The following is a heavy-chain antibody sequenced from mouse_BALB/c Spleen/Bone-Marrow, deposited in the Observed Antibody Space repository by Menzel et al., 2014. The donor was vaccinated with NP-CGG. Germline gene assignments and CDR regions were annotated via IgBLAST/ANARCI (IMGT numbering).Heavy chain of an antibody. J-gene: IGHJ4*01. D-gene: IGHD2-3*01. V-gene: IGHV1-54*03. CDR1: GYAFTNYL. CDR3: ARSIYDGYSEAMDY. CDR2: INPGSGGN. Sequence: VKLQESGAELVRPGTSVKVSCKASGYAFTNYLIEWAKQRPGQGLEWIGVINPGSGGNNYNEKFKGKATLTADKSSSTAYMQLSSLTSDDSAVYFCARSIYDGYSEAMDYWGQGTSVTVSS.